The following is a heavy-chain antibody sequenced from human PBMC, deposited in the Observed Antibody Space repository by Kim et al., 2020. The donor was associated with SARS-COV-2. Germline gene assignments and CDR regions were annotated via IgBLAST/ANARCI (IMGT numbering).Heavy chain of an antibody. CDR3: AKNAGRVRGLIPWFDP. Sequence: GGSLRLSCVASGFTFSNYAMSWVRQAAGKGLEWVASISTSGSSTYYADSVKGRFTISRDNSNNTLYLQMKSLRAEDTAIFYCAKNAGRVRGLIPWFDPWG. CDR2: ISTSGSST. CDR1: GFTFSNYA. D-gene: IGHD3-10*01. J-gene: IGHJ5*02. V-gene: IGHV3-23*01.